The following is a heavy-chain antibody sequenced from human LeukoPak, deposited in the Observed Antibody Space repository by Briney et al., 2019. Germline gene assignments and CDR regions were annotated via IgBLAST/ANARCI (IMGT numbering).Heavy chain of an antibody. CDR1: GFTFSSYA. D-gene: IGHD6-19*01. Sequence: GGSLRLSRAASGFTFSSYAMSWVRQAPGKGLEWVSAVSGSGDSTYYADSAKGRFTISRDSSRNTLYLQMNSLRAEDTAVYYCATLKQWLADLGFDYWGQGTLVTVSP. J-gene: IGHJ4*02. CDR3: ATLKQWLADLGFDY. V-gene: IGHV3-23*01. CDR2: VSGSGDST.